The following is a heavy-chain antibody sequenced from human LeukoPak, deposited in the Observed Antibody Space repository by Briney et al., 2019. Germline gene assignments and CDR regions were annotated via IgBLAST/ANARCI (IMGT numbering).Heavy chain of an antibody. J-gene: IGHJ4*02. CDR1: GFTFSSYA. CDR3: ATSRGSWPDYFNY. V-gene: IGHV3-23*01. D-gene: IGHD6-13*01. Sequence: GGSLRLSCAASGFTFSSYAMSWVRQAPGKGLEWVSAISGSGGSTYYADSVKGRFTISRDNSKNTLYLQMNSLRAEDTAIYYCATSRGSWPDYFNYWGQGTLVTVSS. CDR2: ISGSGGST.